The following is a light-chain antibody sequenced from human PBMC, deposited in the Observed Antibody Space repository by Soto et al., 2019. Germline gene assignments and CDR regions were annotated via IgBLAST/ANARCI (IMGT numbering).Light chain of an antibody. CDR2: DVS. Sequence: QSVLTQPASVSGSPGQSITISCTGTSSDVGGYNYVSWYQQHPGKAPKLMIYDVSNRPSGVSNRFSGSKSGNTASLTISGLQAEDEADYYCSSYTGSTRVVFGGGTKVTVL. V-gene: IGLV2-14*01. J-gene: IGLJ2*01. CDR3: SSYTGSTRVV. CDR1: SSDVGGYNY.